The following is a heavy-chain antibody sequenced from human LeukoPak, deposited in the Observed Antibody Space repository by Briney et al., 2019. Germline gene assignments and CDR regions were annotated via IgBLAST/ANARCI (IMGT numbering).Heavy chain of an antibody. CDR3: ARHGLRFSDP. V-gene: IGHV4-39*01. Sequence: PSETLSLTCTVSGGSISSSGYYWGWIRQPPGKGLEWIGSIYYSGSTYYNPSLKSRVTISVDTSKNQFSLKLSSVTAADTAVYYCARHGLRFSDPWLQGTLVTVSS. D-gene: IGHD3-3*01. CDR2: IYYSGST. CDR1: GGSISSSGYY. J-gene: IGHJ5*02.